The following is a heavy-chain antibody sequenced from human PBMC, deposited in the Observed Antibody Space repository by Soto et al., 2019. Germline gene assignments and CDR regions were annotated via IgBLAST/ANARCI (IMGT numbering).Heavy chain of an antibody. V-gene: IGHV1-69*01. CDR2: IIPIFGTA. J-gene: IGHJ4*02. D-gene: IGHD2-2*01. CDR3: ARSTRYCSSTSCPYFDY. Sequence: PGQGLEWMGGIIPIFGTANYAQKFQGRVTITADESTSTAYMELSSLRSEDTAVYYCARSTRYCSSTSCPYFDYWGQGTLVTVSS.